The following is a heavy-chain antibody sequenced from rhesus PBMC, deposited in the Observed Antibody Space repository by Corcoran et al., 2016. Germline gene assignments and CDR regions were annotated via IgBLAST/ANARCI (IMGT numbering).Heavy chain of an antibody. J-gene: IGHJ5-1*01. CDR1: GFSLSTSGMG. V-gene: IGHV2S1*01. Sequence: QVTLTESGPALVKPTQTLTLTCTFSGFSLSTSGMGVVWIRQPPGKALELLASIYWDDNKYESTTLKSRLTRSKETSKNQVVLTMTNMDPVDTATYDCAACRTGYYMRGYNRFDVWGPGVLVTVSS. D-gene: IGHD3-3*01. CDR3: AACRTGYYMRGYNRFDV. CDR2: IYWDDNK.